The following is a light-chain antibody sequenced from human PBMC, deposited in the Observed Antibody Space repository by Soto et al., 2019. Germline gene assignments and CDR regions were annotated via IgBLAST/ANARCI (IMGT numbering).Light chain of an antibody. CDR3: PVLDSTSGHVV. J-gene: IGLJ2*01. Sequence: SYELTQPPSVSVAPGQTARIACGGDNIETKSVHWSQQKPCQAPVLVVYDDRDRPSGIPERFSGFNSGNAATLTIRRVEAGDEAGYYWPVLDSTSGHVVFGGGTKVTVL. V-gene: IGLV3-21*02. CDR2: DDR. CDR1: NIETKS.